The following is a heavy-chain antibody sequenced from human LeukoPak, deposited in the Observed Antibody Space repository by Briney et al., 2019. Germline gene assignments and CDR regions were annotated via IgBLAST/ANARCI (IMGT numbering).Heavy chain of an antibody. CDR3: ARVLIASFNTWQQLHFDY. CDR1: GYTFTSYG. Sequence: ASVKVSCKASGYTFTSYGISWVRQAPGQGLEWMGWISAYNGNTNYAQKLQGRVTMTTDTSTSTAYMELRSLRSDDTAVYYCARVLIASFNTWQQLHFDYWGQGTLVTVSS. J-gene: IGHJ4*02. D-gene: IGHD6-13*01. V-gene: IGHV1-18*01. CDR2: ISAYNGNT.